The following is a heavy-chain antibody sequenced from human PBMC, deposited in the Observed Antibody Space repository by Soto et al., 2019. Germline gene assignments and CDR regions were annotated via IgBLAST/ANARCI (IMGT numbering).Heavy chain of an antibody. CDR2: ISGRGDTT. Sequence: EVQLLESGGGLVQPGGSLRLSCVASSGFTFTYYSMSWVRQAPGKGLEWVAHISGRGDTTYYAASLKGRFTISRDNFNDTLDLQMNRLRPEHTAVYYLADPVPAATHHDYSDMVVWGQGTRVTVSS. J-gene: IGHJ6*02. V-gene: IGHV3-23*01. D-gene: IGHD2-2*01. CDR1: GFTFTYYS. CDR3: ADPVPAATHHDYSDMVV.